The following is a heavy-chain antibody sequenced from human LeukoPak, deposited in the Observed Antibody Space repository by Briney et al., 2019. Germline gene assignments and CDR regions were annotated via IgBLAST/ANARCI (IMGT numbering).Heavy chain of an antibody. J-gene: IGHJ4*02. CDR3: ATYKENKVATRGFDY. CDR1: GDSLNTYY. Sequence: SETLPLTCAVSGDSLNTYYWNWIRQTPGKGLEWIGYIYYSGHTDYNPSLKSRVTISVDTSKNQFSLSLRSVTAADTAVYFCATYKENKVATRGFDYWGQGTLVTVSS. V-gene: IGHV4-59*08. D-gene: IGHD5-12*01. CDR2: IYYSGHT.